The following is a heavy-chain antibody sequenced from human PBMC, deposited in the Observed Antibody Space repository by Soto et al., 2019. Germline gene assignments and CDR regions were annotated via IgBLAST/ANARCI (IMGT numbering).Heavy chain of an antibody. CDR2: INPNSGGT. CDR3: ARDDYYDSSGPRKGAFDI. V-gene: IGHV1-2*04. D-gene: IGHD3-22*01. Sequence: GASVKVSCKASGYTFTGYYMHWVRQAPGQGLEWMGWINPNSGGTNYAQKFQGWVTMTRDTSISTAYMELSRLRSDDTAVYYCARDDYYDSSGPRKGAFDIWGQGTMVTVSS. CDR1: GYTFTGYY. J-gene: IGHJ3*02.